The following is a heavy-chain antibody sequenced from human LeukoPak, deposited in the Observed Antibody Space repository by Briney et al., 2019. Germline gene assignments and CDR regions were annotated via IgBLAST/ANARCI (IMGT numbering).Heavy chain of an antibody. CDR1: GFTFGGYT. V-gene: IGHV3-21*01. J-gene: IGHJ4*02. CDR3: ARDKSSSTNLFDY. D-gene: IGHD2-2*01. CDR2: ITSGGDYM. Sequence: GGSLRLSCAASGFTFGGYTMSWVRQAPGKGLQWVSTITSGGDYMYYADPVKGRFTISRDDSKNSLYLHMNSLRAEDTAVYYCARDKSSSTNLFDYWGQGTLVTVSS.